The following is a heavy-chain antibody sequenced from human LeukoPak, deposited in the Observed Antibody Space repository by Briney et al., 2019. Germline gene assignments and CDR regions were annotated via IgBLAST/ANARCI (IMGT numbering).Heavy chain of an antibody. CDR3: ARGAAAAGMDY. V-gene: IGHV4-30-2*01. CDR2: IYHSGST. Sequence: PSETLSLTCTASGGCISSGGYYWSWIRQPPGKGMEWIGYIYHSGSTYYNPSLKSRVTISVDRSKNQFSLKLSSVTAADTAVYYCARGAAAAGMDYWGQGTLVTVSS. CDR1: GGCISSGGYY. D-gene: IGHD6-13*01. J-gene: IGHJ4*02.